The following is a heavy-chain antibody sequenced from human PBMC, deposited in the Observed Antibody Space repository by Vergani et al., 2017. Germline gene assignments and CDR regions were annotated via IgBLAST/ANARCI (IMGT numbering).Heavy chain of an antibody. CDR1: GYTFTRYA. D-gene: IGHD4-23*01. CDR3: ATKNGGNDETMGY. J-gene: IGHJ4*02. Sequence: QVQLEQSGAELKKPGASVKVSCKASGYTFTRYAMNWVRQPPGQGLEWMGWINTISGNPTYAQGFTGRFVFSLDTSVSTAYLQISSLQAADTAVYYCATKNGGNDETMGYWGQGTLVTVSS. V-gene: IGHV7-4-1*02. CDR2: INTISGNP.